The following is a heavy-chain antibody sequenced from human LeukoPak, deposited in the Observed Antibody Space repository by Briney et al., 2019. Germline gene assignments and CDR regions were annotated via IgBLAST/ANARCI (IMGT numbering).Heavy chain of an antibody. V-gene: IGHV4-34*01. CDR1: GGSFSGYY. Sequence: PSETLSLTCAVYGGSFSGYYWSWIRQPPGKGLEWIGEINHSGSTNYNPSLKSRVTISVDTSKNQFSLKLSSVTAADTAVYYCARRPGYYDRRYFDYWGQGTLVTVSS. CDR3: ARRPGYYDRRYFDY. CDR2: INHSGST. D-gene: IGHD3-22*01. J-gene: IGHJ4*02.